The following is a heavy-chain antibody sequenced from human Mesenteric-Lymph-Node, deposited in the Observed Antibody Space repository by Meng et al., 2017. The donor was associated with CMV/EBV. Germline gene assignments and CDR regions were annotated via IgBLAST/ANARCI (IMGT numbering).Heavy chain of an antibody. Sequence: FPSSYLHWVRQVAGQGLEWLGWINPSTGATNYAQNFQGRVIMTRDTTIGTASMELNRLRSDDTAVYYCARDDGSSCSSDNSLSPLDYWGQGTLVTVSS. CDR3: ARDDGSSCSSDNSLSPLDY. V-gene: IGHV1-2*02. J-gene: IGHJ4*02. CDR2: INPSTGAT. D-gene: IGHD2-2*01. CDR1: FPSSY.